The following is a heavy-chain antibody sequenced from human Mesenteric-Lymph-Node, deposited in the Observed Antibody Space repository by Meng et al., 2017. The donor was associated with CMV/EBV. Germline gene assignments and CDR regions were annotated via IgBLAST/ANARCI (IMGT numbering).Heavy chain of an antibody. D-gene: IGHD1-1*01. J-gene: IGHJ4*02. Sequence: ASVKVSRKASGYTFTGYYMHWVRQAPGQGLEWMGWINPNSGGTNYAQKFQGRVTMTRDTSISTAYMELSRLRSDDTAVYYCARDRSTTKLSPFDYWGQGTLVTVSS. CDR2: INPNSGGT. CDR3: ARDRSTTKLSPFDY. CDR1: GYTFTGYY. V-gene: IGHV1-2*02.